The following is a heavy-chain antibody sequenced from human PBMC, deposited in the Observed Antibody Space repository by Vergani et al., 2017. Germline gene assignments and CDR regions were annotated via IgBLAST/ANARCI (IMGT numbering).Heavy chain of an antibody. CDR2: TYYRSKWYN. Sequence: QVQLQQSGPGLVKPSQTLSLTCAISGDSVSSNSAAWNWIRQSPSGGLEWLGRTYYRSKWYNDYAVSVKSRITINPDTSKNQFSLQLNSVTPEDTAVYYCARSDRAHCSSTSCYGYNWGQGTLVTVSS. V-gene: IGHV6-1*01. CDR3: ARSDRAHCSSTSCYGYN. CDR1: GDSVSSNSAA. J-gene: IGHJ4*02. D-gene: IGHD2-2*01.